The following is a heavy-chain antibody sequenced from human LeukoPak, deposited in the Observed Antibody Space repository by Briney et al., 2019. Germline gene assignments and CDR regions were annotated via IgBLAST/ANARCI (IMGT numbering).Heavy chain of an antibody. V-gene: IGHV1-3*01. D-gene: IGHD6-19*01. CDR2: INAGNGNT. CDR3: ARGSIAVAGIGWFDP. Sequence: ASVKGSCKASGYTFTSYAMHWLRQAPGQRLEWMGWINAGNGNTKYSQKFQGRVTITRDTSASTAYMELSSLRSEDTAVYYCARGSIAVAGIGWFDPWGQGTLVTVSS. J-gene: IGHJ5*02. CDR1: GYTFTSYA.